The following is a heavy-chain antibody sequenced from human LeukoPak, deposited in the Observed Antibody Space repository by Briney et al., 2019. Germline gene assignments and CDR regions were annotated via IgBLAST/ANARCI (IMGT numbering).Heavy chain of an antibody. CDR2: INHSGST. CDR3: ARGPPRGYSGYGRGMDV. J-gene: IGHJ6*02. Sequence: SETLSLTCAVYSGSFSGYYWSWIPQPPGKGREGIGEINHSGSTNYNTSLKSRVTISVDTSKTQFSLKLSSVTAADTAVYYCARGPPRGYSGYGRGMDVWGQGTTVTVSS. CDR1: SGSFSGYY. V-gene: IGHV4-34*01. D-gene: IGHD5-12*01.